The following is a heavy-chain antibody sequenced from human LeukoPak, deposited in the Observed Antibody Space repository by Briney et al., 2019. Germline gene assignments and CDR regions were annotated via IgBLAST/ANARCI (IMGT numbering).Heavy chain of an antibody. Sequence: SETLSLTCAVSGYSISSGYYWGWIRQPPGKGLEWIGSIYHSGSTYYNPSLKSRVTISVDTSKNLISLKLSSVTAADTAVYYCARGGSGYDLSYYYYMDVWGKGTTVTVSS. J-gene: IGHJ6*03. CDR3: ARGGSGYDLSYYYYMDV. CDR2: IYHSGST. V-gene: IGHV4-38-2*01. D-gene: IGHD5-12*01. CDR1: GYSISSGYY.